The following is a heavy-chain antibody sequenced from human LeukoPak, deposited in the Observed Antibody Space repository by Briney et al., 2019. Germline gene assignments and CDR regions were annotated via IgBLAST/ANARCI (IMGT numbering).Heavy chain of an antibody. D-gene: IGHD2-2*01. Sequence: PGGSLRLSCAASGFTFSSYAMSWVRQAPGKGLEWVSVIYSGGSTYYADSVKGRFTISRDNSKNTLYLQMNSLRAEDTAVYYCASPPPYCSSTSCYLDYWGQGTLVTVSS. CDR2: IYSGGST. V-gene: IGHV3-53*01. CDR1: GFTFSSYA. J-gene: IGHJ4*02. CDR3: ASPPPYCSSTSCYLDY.